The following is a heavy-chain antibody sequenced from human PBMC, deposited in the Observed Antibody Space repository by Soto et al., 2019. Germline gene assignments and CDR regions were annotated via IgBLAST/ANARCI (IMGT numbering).Heavy chain of an antibody. CDR2: IKKRADSYTT. Sequence: EVQLVESGGGLVQPGGSLRLACAASGLTFSDHHMDWVRQAPGKGREWVGRIKKRADSYTTHYSASVKGRFTISRDDSRNSLYLQMDSLKTEDTAVYYCADVGPAFGLDVWGQGTTVTVSS. CDR3: ADVGPAFGLDV. D-gene: IGHD1-26*01. CDR1: GLTFSDHH. V-gene: IGHV3-72*01. J-gene: IGHJ6*02.